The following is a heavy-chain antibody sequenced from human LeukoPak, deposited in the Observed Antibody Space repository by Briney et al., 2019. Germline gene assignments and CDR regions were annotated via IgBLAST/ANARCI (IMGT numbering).Heavy chain of an antibody. CDR3: ARGEAAAGILYYFDY. CDR1: GGSLSSYY. V-gene: IGHV4-59*01. J-gene: IGHJ4*02. Sequence: PSETLSLTCTVSGGSLSSYYWSWIRQPPGKGLEWIGYIYYSGSTNYNPSLKSRVTISVDTSKNQFSLKLSSVTAADTAVYYCARGEAAAGILYYFDYWGQGTLVTVSS. CDR2: IYYSGST. D-gene: IGHD6-13*01.